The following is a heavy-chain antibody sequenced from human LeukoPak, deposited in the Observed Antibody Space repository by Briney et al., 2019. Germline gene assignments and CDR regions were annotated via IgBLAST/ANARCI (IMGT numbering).Heavy chain of an antibody. V-gene: IGHV4-34*01. CDR2: INHSGST. Sequence: SETLSLTCAVYGGSFSGYYWSWIRQPPGKGLEWIGEINHSGSTTYNPSLKSRVTMSVDTSKNQFSLKLSSVTAADTAVYYCARGGRIAAADYWGQGTLVTVSS. D-gene: IGHD6-13*01. CDR3: ARGGRIAAADY. J-gene: IGHJ4*02. CDR1: GGSFSGYY.